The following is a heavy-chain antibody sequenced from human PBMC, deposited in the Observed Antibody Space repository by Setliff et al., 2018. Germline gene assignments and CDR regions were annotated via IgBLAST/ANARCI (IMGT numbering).Heavy chain of an antibody. D-gene: IGHD3-3*01. CDR1: DGSFSDYY. V-gene: IGHV4-34*01. CDR3: RYWSGYYNNDY. CDR2: INHYGST. Sequence: ASETLSLTCAVYDGSFSDYYWSWIRQPPGKGLEWIGEINHYGSTKYKSSLKSRVTISVDTSKNQFSLKLNSVTAADTAVYYCRYWSGYYNNDYWGQGTLVTV. J-gene: IGHJ4*02.